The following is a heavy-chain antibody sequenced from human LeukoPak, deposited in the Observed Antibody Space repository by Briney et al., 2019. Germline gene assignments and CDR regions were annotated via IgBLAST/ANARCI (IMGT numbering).Heavy chain of an antibody. D-gene: IGHD5-18*01. J-gene: IGHJ4*02. CDR1: GFTFSSYA. CDR2: ISYDGSNK. CDR3: ARASVQLWLFDY. V-gene: IGHV3-30*04. Sequence: PTGRSLRLSCAASGFTFSSYAMHWVRQAPGKGLEWVAVISYDGSNKYYADSVKGRFTISRDNSKNTLYLQMNSLRAEDTAVYYCARASVQLWLFDYWGQGTLVTVSS.